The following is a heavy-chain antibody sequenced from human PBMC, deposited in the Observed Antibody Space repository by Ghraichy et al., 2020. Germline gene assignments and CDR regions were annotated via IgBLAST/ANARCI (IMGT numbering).Heavy chain of an antibody. CDR1: GYFISSGYY. CDR3: ARSGAAGRYHYYYGMDV. V-gene: IGHV4-38-2*02. J-gene: IGHJ6*02. D-gene: IGHD6-13*01. Sequence: SQTLSLTCTVSGYFISSGYYWGWIRQPPGKGLEWIGSISHGGSTNYNPSLKSRVTISEDTSKNQFSLKLRSVTAADTAVYYCARSGAAGRYHYYYGMDVWGQGTTVTVSS. CDR2: ISHGGST.